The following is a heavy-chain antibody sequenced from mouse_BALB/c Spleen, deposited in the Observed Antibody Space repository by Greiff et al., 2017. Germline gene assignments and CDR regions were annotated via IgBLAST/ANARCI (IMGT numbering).Heavy chain of an antibody. J-gene: IGHJ3*01. D-gene: IGHD2-1*01. CDR1: GFTFSSYT. CDR2: ISNGSGST. CDR3: ARQYGNYAWFAY. V-gene: IGHV5-12-2*01. Sequence: EVQLVESGGGLVQPGGSLKLSCAASGFTFSSYTMSWVRQTPEKRLEWVAYISNGSGSTYYPDTVKGRFTISRDNAKNTLYLQMSSLKSEDTAMYYCARQYGNYAWFAYWGQGTLVTVSA.